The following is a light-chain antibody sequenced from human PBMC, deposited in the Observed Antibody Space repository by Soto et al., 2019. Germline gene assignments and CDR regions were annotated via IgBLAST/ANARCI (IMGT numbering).Light chain of an antibody. Sequence: QSVLTQPASVSGSPGQSITISCTGTSSDVGAYNYVSWYQHHPGKVPKLLIYEVTNRPSGVSDRFSGSKSGNTASLTISGLQAEDAADYYCSSKGDSSTLFVFGTGTKVTVL. CDR3: SSKGDSSTLFV. CDR1: SSDVGAYNY. CDR2: EVT. V-gene: IGLV2-14*01. J-gene: IGLJ1*01.